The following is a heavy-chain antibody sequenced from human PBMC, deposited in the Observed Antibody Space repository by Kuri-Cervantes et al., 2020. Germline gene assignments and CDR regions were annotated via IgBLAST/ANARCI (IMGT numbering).Heavy chain of an antibody. CDR2: ISWNGGSI. J-gene: IGHJ4*02. CDR3: ATDWMTTLTPGFDY. V-gene: IGHV3-9*01. Sequence: GGSLRLSCAASGFTFNDYALHWVRQAPGKGLEWVSGISWNGGSIGYADSVKGRFTISRDNSKSSLYLQMNSLRAEDTAVYYCATDWMTTLTPGFDYWGQGTLVTVSS. CDR1: GFTFNDYA. D-gene: IGHD4-17*01.